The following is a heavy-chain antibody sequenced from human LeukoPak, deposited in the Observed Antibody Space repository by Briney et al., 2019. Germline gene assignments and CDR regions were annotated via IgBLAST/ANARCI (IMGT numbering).Heavy chain of an antibody. J-gene: IGHJ6*02. D-gene: IGHD6-13*01. CDR1: GYTFTTNW. Sequence: GESLKISCKGSGYTFTTNWIGWVRQMPGRGLEWMGIIYPGDSDTRYSPSFQGQVTISADKSISTAYLQWSSLKASDTAMYYCARHRSIAAARLDVWGQGTTVTVSS. V-gene: IGHV5-51*01. CDR2: IYPGDSDT. CDR3: ARHRSIAAARLDV.